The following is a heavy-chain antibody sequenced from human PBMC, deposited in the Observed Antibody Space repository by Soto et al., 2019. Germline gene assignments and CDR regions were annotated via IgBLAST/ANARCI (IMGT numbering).Heavy chain of an antibody. CDR3: ARASDPYNWFDP. CDR2: INHSGST. CDR1: GGSFSGYY. V-gene: IGHV4-34*01. Sequence: SETLSLTCAVYGGSFSGYYWSWIRQPPGKGLEWIGEINHSGSTNYNPSLKSRVTISVDTSKNQFSLKLSSVTAADTAVYYCARASDPYNWFDPWGQGTLVTVSS. D-gene: IGHD2-21*02. J-gene: IGHJ5*02.